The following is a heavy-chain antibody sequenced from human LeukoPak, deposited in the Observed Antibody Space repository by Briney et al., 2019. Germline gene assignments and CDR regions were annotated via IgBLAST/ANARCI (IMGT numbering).Heavy chain of an antibody. D-gene: IGHD4-17*01. J-gene: IGHJ3*02. CDR1: GGTFSRYA. Sequence: SVKVSCKASGGTFSRYAISGVREAPGQGREGRGGIISIFGTANYTQKFQGRVTFTADKSPSRAYGDLRSLRSGDRRVFDFAAGKTTPGGAFDIWGQGTMVTASS. CDR2: IISIFGTA. CDR3: AAGKTTPGGAFDI. V-gene: IGHV1-69*06.